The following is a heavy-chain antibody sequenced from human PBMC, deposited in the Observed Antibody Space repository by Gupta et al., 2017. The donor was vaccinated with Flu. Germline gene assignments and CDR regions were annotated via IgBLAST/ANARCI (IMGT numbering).Heavy chain of an antibody. CDR3: ARRGGGSYFGELDF. Sequence: QAQLVESGGGVVQPGRSLRLSCAASEFSFSTYGMHWVRQATGKGLGWVAFIWYDGSNKYYADSVRGRFTISRDNSKNTLFLQMNSLRADDTAVYYGARRGGGSYFGELDFWGQGTLVTVSS. J-gene: IGHJ4*02. CDR1: EFSFSTYG. V-gene: IGHV3-33*01. CDR2: IWYDGSNK. D-gene: IGHD1-26*01.